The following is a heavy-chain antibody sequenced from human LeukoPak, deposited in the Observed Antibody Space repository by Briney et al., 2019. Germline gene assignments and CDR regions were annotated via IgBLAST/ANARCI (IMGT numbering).Heavy chain of an antibody. Sequence: GGSLRLSCAASGFTVSSNYMSWVRQAPGKGLEWVSVLYSDGNTYYADSVKGRFTISIDNSRNTLYLQMNSLRAEDTAVYYCARGPRYDSSGYPFDYWGQGTLVTVSS. CDR1: GFTVSSNY. D-gene: IGHD3-22*01. J-gene: IGHJ4*02. CDR3: ARGPRYDSSGYPFDY. V-gene: IGHV3-53*01. CDR2: LYSDGNT.